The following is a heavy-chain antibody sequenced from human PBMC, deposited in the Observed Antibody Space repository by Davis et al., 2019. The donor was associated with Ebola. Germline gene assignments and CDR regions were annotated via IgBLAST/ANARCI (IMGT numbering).Heavy chain of an antibody. J-gene: IGHJ6*02. CDR3: ARRGITMVRGVMDYYYYYGMDV. Sequence: ASVKVSCKATGYMFTSYGMNWVRQAPGQGLEWMGWISTYSAGRTYTKNLQDRVTMTTDTYTSTAYMELRSLRSDDTAVYYCARRGITMVRGVMDYYYYYGMDVWGQGTTVTVSS. CDR1: GYMFTSYG. CDR2: ISTYSAGR. D-gene: IGHD3-10*01. V-gene: IGHV1-18*04.